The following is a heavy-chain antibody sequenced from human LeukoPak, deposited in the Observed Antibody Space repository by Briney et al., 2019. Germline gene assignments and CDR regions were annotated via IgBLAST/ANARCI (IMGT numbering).Heavy chain of an antibody. J-gene: IGHJ4*02. CDR1: GYTFTGYY. Sequence: ASVKVSCKASGYTFTGYYVHWVRQAPGQGLEWMGWINPNSGGTNYAQKFQGRVTMTRDTSISTAYMELSRLRSDDTAVYYCARGAPDPDIVVVPAGLPFDYWGQGTLVTVSS. D-gene: IGHD2-2*02. CDR2: INPNSGGT. CDR3: ARGAPDPDIVVVPAGLPFDY. V-gene: IGHV1-2*02.